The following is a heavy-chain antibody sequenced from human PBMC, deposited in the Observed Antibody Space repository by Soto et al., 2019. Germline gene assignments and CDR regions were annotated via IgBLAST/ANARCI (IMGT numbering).Heavy chain of an antibody. D-gene: IGHD3-3*01. CDR1: CGSFSGYY. CDR2: INHSGST. Sequence: SETLSLTCAVYCGSFSGYYWTWIRQPPGTGLEWIGEINHSGSTNYNPSLKSRVTISVDTSKNQFSLKLSSVTAADTAVYYCARDKLKDFWSGYSGDNWFDPWGQGTLVT. J-gene: IGHJ5*02. V-gene: IGHV4-34*01. CDR3: ARDKLKDFWSGYSGDNWFDP.